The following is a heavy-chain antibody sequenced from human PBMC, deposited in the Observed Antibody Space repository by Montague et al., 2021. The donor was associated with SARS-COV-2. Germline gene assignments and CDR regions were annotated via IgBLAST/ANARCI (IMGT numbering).Heavy chain of an antibody. CDR3: ASDAYGDHVGFFHH. J-gene: IGHJ1*01. Sequence: SLRLSCAASGFTFSSYAMHWVRLAPGEGLEWVAVISYAEYNKYYADSVKGRSTISRDNSKNTLYLQMDSLRPDDTAVYYCASDAYGDHVGFFHHWGQGSLVTVSS. CDR2: ISYAEYNK. D-gene: IGHD4-17*01. CDR1: GFTFSSYA. V-gene: IGHV3-30-3*01.